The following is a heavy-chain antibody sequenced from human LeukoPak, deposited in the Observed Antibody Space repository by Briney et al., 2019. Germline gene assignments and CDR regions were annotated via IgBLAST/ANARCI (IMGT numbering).Heavy chain of an antibody. CDR3: AKRSGYTTGWFFGF. CDR1: GFAFSNYA. J-gene: IGHJ4*02. V-gene: IGHV3-23*01. Sequence: GGSLKLSCAASGFAFSNYAMNWVRQAPGKGLEWVSSISGTGDNTYYAESVKGRFTISRDNSKNTVFLQMNSLRAEDTAVFYCAKRSGYTTGWFFGFWGQGTLVTVSS. CDR2: ISGTGDNT. D-gene: IGHD6-19*01.